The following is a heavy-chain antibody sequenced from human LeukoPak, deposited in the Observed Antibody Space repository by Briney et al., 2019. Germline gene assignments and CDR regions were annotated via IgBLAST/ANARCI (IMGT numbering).Heavy chain of an antibody. CDR1: GFTFGTYA. D-gene: IGHD3-3*02. CDR2: ISDSGGHT. V-gene: IGHV3-23*01. CDR3: ARDIAYYFDY. Sequence: GGSLRLSCAASGFTFGTYAMSWVRQAPGKGLEWVSAISDSGGHTYYADSVKGRFTISRDNSKNTVYLQMNSLRAEDTAVYYCARDIAYYFDYWGQGTLVTVSS. J-gene: IGHJ4*02.